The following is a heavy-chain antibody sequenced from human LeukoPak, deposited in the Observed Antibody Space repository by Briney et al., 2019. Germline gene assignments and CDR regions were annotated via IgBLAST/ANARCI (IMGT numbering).Heavy chain of an antibody. Sequence: SETLSLTCTVSGGSISSYYWSWIRQPAGKGLEWIGRIYTSGSTNYNAFLKSRVSMSVDTSKNQFSLKLSSVAAADTAVFYCARENSGSYREFDYWGRGTLVTVSS. D-gene: IGHD1-26*01. CDR2: IYTSGST. V-gene: IGHV4-4*07. CDR1: GGSISSYY. J-gene: IGHJ4*02. CDR3: ARENSGSYREFDY.